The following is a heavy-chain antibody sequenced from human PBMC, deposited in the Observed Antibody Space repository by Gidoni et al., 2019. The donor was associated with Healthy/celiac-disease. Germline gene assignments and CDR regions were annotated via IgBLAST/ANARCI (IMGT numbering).Heavy chain of an antibody. CDR2: IIPIFGTA. Sequence: QVQLVQSGAEVKKPGSSVKVSCKASGGTFSSYAISWVRQAPGQGLEWMGGIIPIFGTANYAQKFQGRVTITADKSTSTAYMELSSLRSEDTAVYYCARSEDIVVQGNYYYYGMDVWGQGTTVTVSS. CDR1: GGTFSSYA. V-gene: IGHV1-69*06. D-gene: IGHD2-15*01. CDR3: ARSEDIVVQGNYYYYGMDV. J-gene: IGHJ6*02.